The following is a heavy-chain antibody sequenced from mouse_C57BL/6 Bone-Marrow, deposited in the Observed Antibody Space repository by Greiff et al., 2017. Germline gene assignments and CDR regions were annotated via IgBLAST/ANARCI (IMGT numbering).Heavy chain of an antibody. CDR1: GFTFSSYA. D-gene: IGHD1-1*01. Sequence: EVKLVESGGGLVKPGGSLKLSCAASGFTFSSYAMSWVRQTPEKRLEWVATISDGGSYTYYPDNVKGRFTISRDNAKNNLYLQMSHLKSEDTAMYYCARELLVATNFDVWGTGTTVTVSS. CDR3: ARELLVATNFDV. CDR2: ISDGGSYT. V-gene: IGHV5-4*01. J-gene: IGHJ1*03.